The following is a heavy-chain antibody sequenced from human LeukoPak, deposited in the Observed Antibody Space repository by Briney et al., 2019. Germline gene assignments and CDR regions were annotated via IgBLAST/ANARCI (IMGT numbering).Heavy chain of an antibody. CDR2: FDPEDGET. V-gene: IGHV1-24*01. Sequence: GASVKVSCKVSGYTLTELSMHWVRQAPGKGLEWMGGFDPEDGETIYAQKFQGRVTMTEDTSTDTAYMELSSLRSEDTAVYYCATDLEWLKTLDYWGQGTRVTVSS. CDR1: GYTLTELS. D-gene: IGHD3-3*01. CDR3: ATDLEWLKTLDY. J-gene: IGHJ4*02.